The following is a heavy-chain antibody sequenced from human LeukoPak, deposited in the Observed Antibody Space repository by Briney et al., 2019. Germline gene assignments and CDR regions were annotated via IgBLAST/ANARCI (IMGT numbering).Heavy chain of an antibody. CDR1: GGSISSSNW. J-gene: IGHJ4*02. CDR2: IYHSGST. CDR3: AGMYSSGWYNPTIDY. V-gene: IGHV4-4*02. Sequence: SETLSLTCAVSGGSISSSNWWSWVRQPPGKGLEWIGEIYHSGSTNYNPSLKSRVTISVDKSKNQFSLKLSSVTAADTAVYYCAGMYSSGWYNPTIDYWGQGTPVTVSS. D-gene: IGHD6-19*01.